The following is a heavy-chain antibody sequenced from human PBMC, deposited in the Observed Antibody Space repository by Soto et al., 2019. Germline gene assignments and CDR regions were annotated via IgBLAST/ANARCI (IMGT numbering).Heavy chain of an antibody. V-gene: IGHV1-69*13. CDR1: GGTIRSYA. CDR3: VRELSSGYYYGPKLLYGMDV. D-gene: IGHD3-22*01. Sequence: GASVKVSCKASGGTIRSYAISCVRQAPGQGLEWMGGIIPIFGTANYAQKFQGRVTITADESTSTAYMELSSLRSEDTAVYYCVRELSSGYYYGPKLLYGMDVWGQGTTVTVSS. J-gene: IGHJ6*02. CDR2: IIPIFGTA.